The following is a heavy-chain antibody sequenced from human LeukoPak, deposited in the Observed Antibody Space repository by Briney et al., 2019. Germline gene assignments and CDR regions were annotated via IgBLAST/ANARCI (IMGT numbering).Heavy chain of an antibody. D-gene: IGHD5-24*01. CDR2: ISSSSSYI. CDR3: ARDWRDGYNKVFDW. J-gene: IGHJ4*02. V-gene: IGHV3-21*01. Sequence: GGSLRLSCAASGFIFSSYSMNWVRQAPGKGLECVSSISSSSSYIYYADSVKGRFTISRDNAKNSLYLQMNSPGVEDTAVYFCARDWRDGYNKVFDWWGQGTLVAVSS. CDR1: GFIFSSYS.